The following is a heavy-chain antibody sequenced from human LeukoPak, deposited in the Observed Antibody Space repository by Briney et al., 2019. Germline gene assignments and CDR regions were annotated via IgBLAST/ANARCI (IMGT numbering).Heavy chain of an antibody. CDR1: GFTFSSYG. Sequence: GSLRLSCAASGFTFSSYGMHWVRQAPGKGLEWVAVISYDGSNKYYADSVKGRFTISRDNSKNTLYLQMNSLRAEDTAVYYCAKDRLISAFTPIDYRGQGTLVTVSS. CDR2: ISYDGSNK. V-gene: IGHV3-30*18. J-gene: IGHJ4*02. CDR3: AKDRLISAFTPIDY. D-gene: IGHD3-3*02.